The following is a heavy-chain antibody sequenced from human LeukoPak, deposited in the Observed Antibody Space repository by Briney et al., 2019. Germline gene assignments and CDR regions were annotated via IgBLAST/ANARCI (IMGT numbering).Heavy chain of an antibody. CDR3: ARVSYGSEFYYYYYMDV. CDR1: GYSISSGCY. J-gene: IGHJ6*03. D-gene: IGHD3-10*01. Sequence: SETLSLTCTVSGYSISSGCYWGWIRQPPGKGLEWIGSIYHSGSTYYNPSLKSRVTISVDTSKNQFSLKLSSVTAADTAVYYCARVSYGSEFYYYYYMDVWGKGTTVTISS. CDR2: IYHSGST. V-gene: IGHV4-38-2*02.